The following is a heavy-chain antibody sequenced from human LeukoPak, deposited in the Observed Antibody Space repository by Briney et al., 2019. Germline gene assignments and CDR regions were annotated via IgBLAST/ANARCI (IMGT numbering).Heavy chain of an antibody. J-gene: IGHJ4*02. V-gene: IGHV3-11*06. CDR1: GFTFSDYY. D-gene: IGHD5-18*01. CDR2: ISSSSSYT. Sequence: GGSLRLSCAASGFTFSDYYMSWIRQAPGKGLEWVSYISSSSSYTNHADSVKGRFTISRDNAKNSLYLQMNSLRAEDTAVYYCARVGERGYSYGYYFDYWGQGTLVTVSS. CDR3: ARVGERGYSYGYYFDY.